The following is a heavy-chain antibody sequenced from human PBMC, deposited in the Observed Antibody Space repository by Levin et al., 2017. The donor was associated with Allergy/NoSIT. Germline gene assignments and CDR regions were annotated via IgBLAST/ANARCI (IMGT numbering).Heavy chain of an antibody. Sequence: GGSLRLSCAASGFIFSSYSMNWVRQAPGKGLEWVSYISSSSSTIYYADSVKGRFTISRDNAKNSLYLQMNSLRAEDTAVYYCARGTDGGAVAGILVAFDIWGQGTMVTVSS. CDR3: ARGTDGGAVAGILVAFDI. J-gene: IGHJ3*02. CDR2: ISSSSSTI. D-gene: IGHD6-19*01. CDR1: GFIFSSYS. V-gene: IGHV3-48*01.